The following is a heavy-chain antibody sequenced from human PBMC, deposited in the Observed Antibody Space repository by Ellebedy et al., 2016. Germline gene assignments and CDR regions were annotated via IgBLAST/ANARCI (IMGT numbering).Heavy chain of an antibody. CDR2: IIPIFGTA. CDR1: GGTFSSYA. CDR3: ARDGYNPPCFDY. J-gene: IGHJ4*02. D-gene: IGHD5-24*01. V-gene: IGHV1-69*13. Sequence: ASVKVSCKASGGTFSSYAISWVRQAPGQGLEWMGGIIPIFGTANYAQKFQGRVKITADESTSTAYMELSSLRSEDTAVYYCARDGYNPPCFDYWGQGTLVTVSS.